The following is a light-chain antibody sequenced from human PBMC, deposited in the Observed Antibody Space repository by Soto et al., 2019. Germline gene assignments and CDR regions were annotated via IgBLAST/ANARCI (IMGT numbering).Light chain of an antibody. CDR3: ISYTSTYTRSV. CDR1: SRDIGGYNY. CDR2: EVS. V-gene: IGLV2-14*01. J-gene: IGLJ1*01. Sequence: QSALTQPPSGSGSPGQYSTISGAGTSRDIGGYNYVSWYQQHPGKAPKLMIYEVSDRPSGVSTRFSGSKSGNTASLTISGLQAEDEADYYCISYTSTYTRSVFGGGTKVTVL.